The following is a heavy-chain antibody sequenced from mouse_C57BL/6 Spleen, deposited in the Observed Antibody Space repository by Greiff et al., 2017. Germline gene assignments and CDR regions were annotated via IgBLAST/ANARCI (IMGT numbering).Heavy chain of an antibody. Sequence: EVKLQASGGGLVQPGGSMKLSCAASGFTFSDAWMDWVRQSPEKGLEWVAEIRNKANNHAPYYAESVKGRFTISRDDSKSSVYLQMNSLRAEDTGIYYCRGDGWDNWYFDVWGTGTTVTVSS. V-gene: IGHV6-6*01. CDR3: RGDGWDNWYFDV. CDR2: IRNKANNHAP. CDR1: GFTFSDAW. J-gene: IGHJ1*03. D-gene: IGHD4-1*01.